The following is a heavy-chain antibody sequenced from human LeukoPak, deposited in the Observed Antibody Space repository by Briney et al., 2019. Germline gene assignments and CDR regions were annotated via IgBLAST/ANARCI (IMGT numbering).Heavy chain of an antibody. CDR3: ARVNDCSGSSCFSRWFDP. CDR1: GASISNSDFY. CDR2: LYYGGSP. J-gene: IGHJ5*02. Sequence: SETLSLTCTVSGASISNSDFYWGWIRQPPGTGLEWIGTLYYGGSPLYNASLTSRVSMSVETSKNQFSLRLSSVTAADTAVYYCARVNDCSGSSCFSRWFDPWGQGTLITVSS. V-gene: IGHV4-39*07. D-gene: IGHD2-15*01.